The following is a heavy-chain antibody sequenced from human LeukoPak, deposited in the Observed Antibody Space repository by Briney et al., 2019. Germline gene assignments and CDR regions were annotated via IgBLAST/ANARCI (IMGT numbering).Heavy chain of an antibody. CDR1: GFTFSSYW. J-gene: IGHJ6*02. Sequence: GGSLRLSGAASGFTFSSYWMSWVRQAPGKGLEWVANIKQDGSEKYYADSVQGRFTISRDNSKNTLYLQMNSLRAEDTAVYYCARGGGLDVWGQGATVTVSS. V-gene: IGHV3-7*04. CDR2: IKQDGSEK. CDR3: ARGGGLDV.